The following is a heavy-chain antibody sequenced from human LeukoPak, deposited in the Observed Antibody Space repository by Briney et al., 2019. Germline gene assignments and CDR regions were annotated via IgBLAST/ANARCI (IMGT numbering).Heavy chain of an antibody. CDR3: ASDYGSGSYLDY. CDR1: GGSISSYY. D-gene: IGHD3-10*01. CDR2: IYYSGST. J-gene: IGHJ4*02. Sequence: SETLSLTCTVSGGSISSYYWSWIRQPPGKGLEWIGYIYYSGSTNYNPSLKSRVTISVDKSKNQFSLKLSSVTAADTAVYYCASDYGSGSYLDYWGQGTLVTVSS. V-gene: IGHV4-59*12.